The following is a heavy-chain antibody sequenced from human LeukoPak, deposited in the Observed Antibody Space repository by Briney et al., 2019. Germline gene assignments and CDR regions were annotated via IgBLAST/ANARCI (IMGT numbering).Heavy chain of an antibody. CDR1: GFTFSDYY. CDR2: ISSSGSTI. D-gene: IGHD4-17*01. CDR3: ARDGGHDYGAVRLFDY. J-gene: IGHJ4*02. V-gene: IGHV3-11*01. Sequence: PGGSLRLSCAASGFTFSDYYMNWIRQAPGKGLEWVSYISSSGSTIHYADSVKGRFTISRDNAKKSLYLQMKSLRAEDTAVYYCARDGGHDYGAVRLFDYWGQGTLVTVSS.